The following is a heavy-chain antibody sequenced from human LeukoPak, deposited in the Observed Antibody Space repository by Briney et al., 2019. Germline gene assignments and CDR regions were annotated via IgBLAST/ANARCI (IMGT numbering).Heavy chain of an antibody. V-gene: IGHV1-69*11. CDR2: INPSGGST. CDR3: ARRGDYGDYGSDY. J-gene: IGHJ4*02. CDR1: GGTFSSYA. D-gene: IGHD4-17*01. Sequence: SVKVSCKASGGTFSSYAISWVRQAPGQGLERMGIINPSGGSTSYAQKFQGRVTITADGSTSTAYMELSSLRSEDTAVYYCARRGDYGDYGSDYWGQGTLVTVSS.